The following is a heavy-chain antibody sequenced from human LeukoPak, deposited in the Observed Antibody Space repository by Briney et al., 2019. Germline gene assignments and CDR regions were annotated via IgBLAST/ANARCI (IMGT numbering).Heavy chain of an antibody. CDR2: ISYSGTT. J-gene: IGHJ4*02. D-gene: IGHD1-7*01. CDR1: GDSISSTIYS. Sequence: SETLSLTCTVSGDSISSTIYSWGWIRQPSGKGLEWIGNISYSGTTYTNPSLRSRVTISVDTSKNHFSLNLSSATAADTAVYYCARQRGSTLADYWGQGILVTVSS. CDR3: ARQRGSTLADY. V-gene: IGHV4-39*01.